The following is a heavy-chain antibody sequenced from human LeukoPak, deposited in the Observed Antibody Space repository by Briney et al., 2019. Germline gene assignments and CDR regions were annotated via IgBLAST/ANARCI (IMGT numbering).Heavy chain of an antibody. Sequence: SETLSLTCAVYGGSFSGYYWSWIRQPPGKGLEWIGEINHSGSTNYNPSLKSRVTISVDTSKNQFSLKLSSVTAADTAVYYCARRGDYGGKVDYWGQGTLVTVSS. CDR2: INHSGST. V-gene: IGHV4-34*01. CDR1: GGSFSGYY. J-gene: IGHJ4*02. CDR3: ARRGDYGGKVDY. D-gene: IGHD4-23*01.